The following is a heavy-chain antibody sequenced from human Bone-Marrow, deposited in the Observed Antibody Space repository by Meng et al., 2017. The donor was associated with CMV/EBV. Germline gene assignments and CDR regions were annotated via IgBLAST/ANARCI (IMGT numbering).Heavy chain of an antibody. V-gene: IGHV3-30*04. J-gene: IGHJ6*02. CDR1: GFSFSTCP. CDR2: ISHDGMNN. CDR3: ARDSPPYYYGMDV. Sequence: GESLKISCAASGFSFSTCPMHWVRQAPGKGLEWVAVISHDGMNNYYADSVKGRFTISRDNAKNSLYLQMNSLRAEDTAVYYCARDSPPYYYGMDVWGQGTTVTVSS.